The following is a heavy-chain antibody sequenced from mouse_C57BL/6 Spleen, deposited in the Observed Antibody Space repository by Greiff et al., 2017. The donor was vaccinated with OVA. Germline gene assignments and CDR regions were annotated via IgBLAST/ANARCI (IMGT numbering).Heavy chain of an antibody. V-gene: IGHV1-59*01. Sequence: QVQLQQPGAELVRPGTSVKLSCKASGYTFTSYWMHWVKQRPGQGLEWIGVIDPSDSYPNYNQKFTGKATLTVDTSSSTAYMQLSSLTSEDSAVYYCARGGFITTVVAHWYFDVWGTGTTVTVSS. CDR1: GYTFTSYW. D-gene: IGHD1-1*01. J-gene: IGHJ1*03. CDR2: IDPSDSYP. CDR3: ARGGFITTVVAHWYFDV.